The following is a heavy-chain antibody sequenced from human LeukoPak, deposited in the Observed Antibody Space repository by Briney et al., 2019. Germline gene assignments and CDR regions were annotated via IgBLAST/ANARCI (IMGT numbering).Heavy chain of an antibody. Sequence: SETLSLTCTVSGGSVSSGSYYWSWIRQPPGTGLEWVGYIYYSGSTNYNPSLKSRVTISVDTSKNQFSLKLGSVTAADTAVYYCASWSSTRYYYYGMDVWGKGTTVTVSS. CDR3: ASWSSTRYYYYGMDV. CDR1: GGSVSSGSYY. J-gene: IGHJ6*04. D-gene: IGHD2-2*01. CDR2: IYYSGST. V-gene: IGHV4-61*01.